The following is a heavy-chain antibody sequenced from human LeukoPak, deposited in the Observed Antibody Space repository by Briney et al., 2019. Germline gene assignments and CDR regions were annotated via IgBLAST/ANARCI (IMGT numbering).Heavy chain of an antibody. J-gene: IGHJ4*02. D-gene: IGHD4-17*01. V-gene: IGHV3-23*01. Sequence: GGSLRLSCAASGFTFSSYAMSWVRQAPGKGLEWVSVISGSGGNTYFADSVKGRFTISRDNAKNSLYLQMNSLRAEDTAVYYCARTASYYGDPEGYWGQGTLVTVSS. CDR1: GFTFSSYA. CDR3: ARTASYYGDPEGY. CDR2: ISGSGGNT.